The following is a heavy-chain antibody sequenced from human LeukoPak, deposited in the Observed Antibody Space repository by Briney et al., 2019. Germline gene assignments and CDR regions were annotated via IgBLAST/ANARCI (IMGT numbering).Heavy chain of an antibody. CDR3: ARQRALGDYYYYYGMDV. D-gene: IGHD6-25*01. J-gene: IGHJ6*04. Sequence: SETLSLTCAVYGGSYSGYYWSWIRQPPGKGQEWIGEINHSGSTNYNPSLKSRVTISVDTSKNQFSLKLSSVTAADTAVYYCARQRALGDYYYYYGMDVWGKGTTVTVSS. V-gene: IGHV4-34*01. CDR1: GGSYSGYY. CDR2: INHSGST.